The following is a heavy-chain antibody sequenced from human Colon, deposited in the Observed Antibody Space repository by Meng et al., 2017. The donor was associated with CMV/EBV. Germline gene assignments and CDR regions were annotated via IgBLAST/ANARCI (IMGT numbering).Heavy chain of an antibody. V-gene: IGHV1-18*01. CDR1: GYTFSNYG. CDR2: ISTYNGNA. D-gene: IGHD2-2*01. Sequence: ASVKVSCKASGYTFSNYGISWVRQAPGQGLEWMGWISTYNGNANYAQKFQGRVTMTTDTSTSTAYMELRSLRSDDTAVYYCAREYCSSTSCYFYSDYWGQGTLVTVSS. J-gene: IGHJ4*02. CDR3: AREYCSSTSCYFYSDY.